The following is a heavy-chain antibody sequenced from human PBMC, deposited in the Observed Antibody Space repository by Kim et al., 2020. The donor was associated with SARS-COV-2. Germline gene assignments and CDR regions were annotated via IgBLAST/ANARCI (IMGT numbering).Heavy chain of an antibody. CDR3: AKDRGTGVPGYGMDV. CDR1: GFTFSNYA. CDR2: ISDSGGST. Sequence: GGSLRLSCAASGFTFSNYAMNWVRQAPGKGLEWVFGISDSGGSTDFADSVRGRFTISRDNSKNTLYLQVNSLRPEDTAIYYCAKDRGTGVPGYGMDVWGQGTTVTVSS. V-gene: IGHV3-23*01. J-gene: IGHJ6*02. D-gene: IGHD2-8*02.